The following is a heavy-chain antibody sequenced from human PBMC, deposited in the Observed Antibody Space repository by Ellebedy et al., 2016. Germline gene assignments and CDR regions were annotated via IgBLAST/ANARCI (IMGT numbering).Heavy chain of an antibody. CDR1: GFTFSSYA. Sequence: GESLKISCAASGFTFSSYAMSWVRQAPGKGLEWVSVISGSGGSTYSADSVKGRFTISRDNSKNTLYLQMNSLRAGDTAVYYCAKTLHVSGSYSYFDYWGQGTLVTVSS. CDR2: ISGSGGST. J-gene: IGHJ4*02. CDR3: AKTLHVSGSYSYFDY. D-gene: IGHD1-26*01. V-gene: IGHV3-23*01.